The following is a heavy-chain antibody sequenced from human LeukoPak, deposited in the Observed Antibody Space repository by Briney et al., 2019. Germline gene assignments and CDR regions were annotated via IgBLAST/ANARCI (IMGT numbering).Heavy chain of an antibody. CDR2: THSSGGT. CDR1: GFTGSHNY. CDR3: IVFGDSNH. J-gene: IGHJ5*02. Sequence: GGTLRLSCAASGFTGSHNYMSWVRQAPGKGLEWVSATHSSGGTYYADSVKGRFTISRDTSKNTLYLQINSLSVEDTAVYYCIVFGDSNHWGQGTLVTVSS. V-gene: IGHV3-53*01. D-gene: IGHD4-17*01.